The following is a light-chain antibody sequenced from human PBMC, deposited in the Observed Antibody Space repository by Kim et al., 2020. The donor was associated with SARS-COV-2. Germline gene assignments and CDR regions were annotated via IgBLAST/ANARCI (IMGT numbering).Light chain of an antibody. J-gene: IGLJ1*01. CDR1: KLGDKF. CDR3: QAWDSGTVV. Sequence: VSPGQTASITCSGDKLGDKFVCWYQQKPGHSPVLVIFQDNKRPSGIPERFSGFNSGNTATLTISGTQAMDEAYYYCQAWDSGTVVFGTGTKVTVL. CDR2: QDN. V-gene: IGLV3-1*01.